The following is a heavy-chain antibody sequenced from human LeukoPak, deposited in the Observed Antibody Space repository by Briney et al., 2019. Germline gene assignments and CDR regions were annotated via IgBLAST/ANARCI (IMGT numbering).Heavy chain of an antibody. J-gene: IGHJ4*02. Sequence: ASVKVSCKASRSIFTSYYMHWVGQAPGQRLVRLGIIIPSGGRKSYAQKIQGRVTMTEDTSTDTADMELSSLRSEDTAVYYCATGAEAYDYVWGSYRMAVFDYWGQGSLVTVSS. V-gene: IGHV1-46*01. CDR2: IIPSGGRK. D-gene: IGHD3-16*02. CDR1: RSIFTSYY. CDR3: ATGAEAYDYVWGSYRMAVFDY.